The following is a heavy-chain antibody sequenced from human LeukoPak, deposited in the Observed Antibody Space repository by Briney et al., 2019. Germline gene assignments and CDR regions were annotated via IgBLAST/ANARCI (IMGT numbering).Heavy chain of an antibody. CDR1: GYTFTGYY. J-gene: IGHJ3*02. V-gene: IGHV1-2*02. D-gene: IGHD2-15*01. Sequence: ASVRVSRKASGYTFTGYYMHWVRQAPGQGLEWMGWINPNSGGTNYAQKFQGRVTMTRDTSISTAYMELSRLRSDDTAVYYCARASTPGAFDIWGQGTMVTVSS. CDR3: ARASTPGAFDI. CDR2: INPNSGGT.